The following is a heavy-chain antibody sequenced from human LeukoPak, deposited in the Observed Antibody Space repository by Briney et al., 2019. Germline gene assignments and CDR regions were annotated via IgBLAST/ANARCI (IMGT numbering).Heavy chain of an antibody. CDR1: GGSISSSSYY. CDR3: ARQVGCSSTSCYADY. V-gene: IGHV4-39*01. D-gene: IGHD2-2*01. Sequence: SETLSLTCTVSGGSISSSSYYWGWIRQPPGKGLEWIVSIYYSGSTYYNPSLKSRVTISVDTSKNQSSLKLSSVTAADTAVYYCARQVGCSSTSCYADYWGQGTLVTVSS. J-gene: IGHJ4*02. CDR2: IYYSGST.